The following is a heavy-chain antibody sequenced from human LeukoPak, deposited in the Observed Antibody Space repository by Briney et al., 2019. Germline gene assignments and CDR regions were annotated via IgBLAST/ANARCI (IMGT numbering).Heavy chain of an antibody. J-gene: IGHJ2*01. CDR1: GYTFISYY. Sequence: ASVKVSCKASGYTFISYYMHWVRQAPGQGLEWMGIINPSGGSTSYAQKFQGRVTMTRDTSTSTVYMELSSLRSEDTAVYYCAKGFGDYYDSSGYYYDWYFDLWGRGTLVTVSS. CDR2: INPSGGST. D-gene: IGHD3-22*01. CDR3: AKGFGDYYDSSGYYYDWYFDL. V-gene: IGHV1-46*01.